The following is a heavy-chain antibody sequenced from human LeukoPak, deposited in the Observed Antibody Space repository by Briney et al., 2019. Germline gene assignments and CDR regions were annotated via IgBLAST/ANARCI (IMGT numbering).Heavy chain of an antibody. J-gene: IGHJ4*02. V-gene: IGHV3-48*03. CDR1: GFTFSSYE. CDR2: ISSSGSTI. D-gene: IGHD3-3*01. Sequence: PGGSLRLSCAASGFTFSSYEMNWVRQAPGKGLEWVSYISSSGSTIYYADSVKGRFTISRDNAKNSLYLQMNSLRAEDTAVYYCARDGPFDFWSGWDYWGQGALVTVSS. CDR3: ARDGPFDFWSGWDY.